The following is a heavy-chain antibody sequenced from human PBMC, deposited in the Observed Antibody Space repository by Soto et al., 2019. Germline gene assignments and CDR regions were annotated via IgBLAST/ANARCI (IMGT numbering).Heavy chain of an antibody. J-gene: IGHJ5*01. Sequence: QVQLVQSGAEVKKPGASVKVSCKASGYTVTSYGISWVRQAPRQRLEWMGWISAYNGNTNYAQKLQGRVTMTTDTSTRSAKMELRSLRSDVTAVYGWAIAPLSDYDILSGFYWFHSWGQGVLITVS. V-gene: IGHV1-18*01. CDR3: AIAPLSDYDILSGFYWFHS. D-gene: IGHD3-9*01. CDR2: ISAYNGNT. CDR1: GYTVTSYG.